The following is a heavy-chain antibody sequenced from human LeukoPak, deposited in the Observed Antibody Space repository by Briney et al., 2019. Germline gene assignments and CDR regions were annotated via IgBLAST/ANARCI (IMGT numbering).Heavy chain of an antibody. D-gene: IGHD5-12*01. J-gene: IGHJ4*02. CDR2: IYYSGST. CDR1: GGSISSGHYY. V-gene: IGHV4-39*01. CDR3: ARLGYSGYDPGIDY. Sequence: NPSQTLSLTCTVSGGSISSGHYYWSWIRQPPGKGLEWIGSIYYSGSTYYNPSLKSRVTISVDTSKNQFSLKLSSVTAADTAVYYCARLGYSGYDPGIDYWGQGTLVTVSS.